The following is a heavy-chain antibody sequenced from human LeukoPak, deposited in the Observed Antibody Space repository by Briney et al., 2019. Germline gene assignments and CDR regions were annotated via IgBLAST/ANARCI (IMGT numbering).Heavy chain of an antibody. Sequence: PSETLSLTCAVYGGSFSGYYWSWIRQPPGKGLEWIGEINHSGSTNYNPSLKSRVTISVDTSKNQFSLKLSSVTAADTAVYCCARVWPGLYRAFDIWGQGTMVTVSS. CDR3: ARVWPGLYRAFDI. V-gene: IGHV4-34*01. CDR1: GGSFSGYY. CDR2: INHSGST. D-gene: IGHD2-21*01. J-gene: IGHJ3*02.